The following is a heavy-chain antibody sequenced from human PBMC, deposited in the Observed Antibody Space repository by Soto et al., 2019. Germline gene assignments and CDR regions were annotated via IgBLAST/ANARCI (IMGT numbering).Heavy chain of an antibody. CDR2: INGRGNYK. Sequence: EVQLVESGGGLVKPGGSLRLSCAASGFTLTTYTMNWVRQAPGMGLEWVSSINGRGNYKYYTDSVEGRFTISRDNAQNSLYLQMNSLRAEDTAVYYCAREDGVVGATSAFDYWGQGTLGTVSS. J-gene: IGHJ4*02. CDR1: GFTLTTYT. V-gene: IGHV3-21*01. D-gene: IGHD1-26*01. CDR3: AREDGVVGATSAFDY.